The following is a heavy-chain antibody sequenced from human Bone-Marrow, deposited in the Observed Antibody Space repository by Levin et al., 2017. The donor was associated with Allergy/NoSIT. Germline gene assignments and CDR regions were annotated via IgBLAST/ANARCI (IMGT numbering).Heavy chain of an antibody. J-gene: IGHJ3*01. Sequence: GGSLRLSCQDSGYNGLTYWIDWVRQVPGKGLEWMGVIYPTDSETKYSPSFAGQVSISADKSGKTTYLQWSSLKASDTAIYYCAFTYGDDYGDYRAAFEFWGQGTMVTVSS. CDR3: AFTYGDDYGDYRAAFEF. CDR2: IYPTDSET. D-gene: IGHD4-17*01. CDR1: GYNGLTYW. V-gene: IGHV5-51*01.